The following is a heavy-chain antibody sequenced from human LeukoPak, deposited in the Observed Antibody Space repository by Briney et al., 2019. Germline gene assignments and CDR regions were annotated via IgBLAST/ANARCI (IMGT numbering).Heavy chain of an antibody. J-gene: IGHJ4*02. Sequence: PGCSLRLSCAASGFTFSSYAMSWVRQAPGKGLEWVSTLSGSGGSTYYADSVKGRFTISRDNSKNTLYLQMNSLRAEDTAVYYCAKDLTIFGVVLIVLEDDYWGQGTLVTVSS. CDR3: AKDLTIFGVVLIVLEDDY. V-gene: IGHV3-23*01. CDR2: LSGSGGST. CDR1: GFTFSSYA. D-gene: IGHD3-3*01.